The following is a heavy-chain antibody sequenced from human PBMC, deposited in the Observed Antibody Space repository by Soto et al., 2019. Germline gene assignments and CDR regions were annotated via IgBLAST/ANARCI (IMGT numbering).Heavy chain of an antibody. Sequence: GASVKGSCKAAGYTFTSYAMNWGRQAPGQGLEWMGWINTNTGNPTYAQGFTGRFVFSLDTSVSTAYLQICSLKAEDTAVYYCAREGSFQWGGSLGRYGMDVWGQGTTVTVSS. CDR2: INTNTGNP. CDR3: AREGSFQWGGSLGRYGMDV. J-gene: IGHJ6*02. CDR1: GYTFTSYA. V-gene: IGHV7-4-1*01. D-gene: IGHD3-16*01.